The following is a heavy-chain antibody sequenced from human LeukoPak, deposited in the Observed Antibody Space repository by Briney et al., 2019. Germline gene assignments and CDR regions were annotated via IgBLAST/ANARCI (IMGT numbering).Heavy chain of an antibody. CDR3: TQKTGYYYDSSGYRNDAFGI. D-gene: IGHD3-22*01. J-gene: IGHJ3*02. Sequence: PGGSLRLSCTASGFTFGDYAMSWVRQAPGKGLEWVGFIRSKAYGGTTEYAASVKGRFTISRDDSKSIAYLQMNSLKTEDTAVYYCTQKTGYYYDSSGYRNDAFGIWGQGTMVTVSS. CDR2: IRSKAYGGTT. V-gene: IGHV3-49*04. CDR1: GFTFGDYA.